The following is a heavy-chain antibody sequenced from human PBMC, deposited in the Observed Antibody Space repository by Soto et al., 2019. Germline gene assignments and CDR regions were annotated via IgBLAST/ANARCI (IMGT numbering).Heavy chain of an antibody. CDR2: IIPIFGTA. CDR3: ARERSNHDAFDI. Sequence: SVKVSCKASGGTLSSYAISWVRQAPGQGLEWMGGIIPIFGTANYAQKFQGRVTITADKSTSTAYMELSSLRSEDTAVYYCARERSNHDAFDIWGQGTMVTVSS. CDR1: GGTLSSYA. J-gene: IGHJ3*02. V-gene: IGHV1-69*06. D-gene: IGHD4-4*01.